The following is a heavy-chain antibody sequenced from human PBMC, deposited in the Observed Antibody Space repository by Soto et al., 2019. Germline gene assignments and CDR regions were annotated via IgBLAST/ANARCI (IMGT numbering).Heavy chain of an antibody. V-gene: IGHV4-59*01. CDR3: ARVFDSGDYRGWYFDL. CDR1: GCSISSYY. J-gene: IGHJ2*01. CDR2: IYYSGST. Sequence: QVQLQESGPGLVKPSETLSLTCTVSGCSISSYYWSWIRQPPGKGLEWIGYIYYSGSTNYNPSLKSQVTISVDTTKHQFSLKLSSVTAADTAVYYCARVFDSGDYRGWYFDLWGRGTLVTVSS. D-gene: IGHD4-17*01.